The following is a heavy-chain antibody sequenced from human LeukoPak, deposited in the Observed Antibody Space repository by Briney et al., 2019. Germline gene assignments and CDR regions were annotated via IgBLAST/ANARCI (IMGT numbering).Heavy chain of an antibody. CDR3: ARGGWVDLTIIVVGAFDI. CDR2: IIPIFGTA. CDR1: GGTFSIYA. D-gene: IGHD3-22*01. J-gene: IGHJ3*02. Sequence: EASVTDSCRASGGTFSIYAIIWVRQAPGQGLEWMRGIIPIFGTANYAQKFQGRVTITADESTSTAYMELSCLRSEDTAVYYCARGGWVDLTIIVVGAFDIWGQGTMVTVSS. V-gene: IGHV1-69*13.